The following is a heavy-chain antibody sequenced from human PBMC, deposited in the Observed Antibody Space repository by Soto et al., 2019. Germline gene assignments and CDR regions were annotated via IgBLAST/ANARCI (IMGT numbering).Heavy chain of an antibody. D-gene: IGHD5-12*01. J-gene: IGHJ4*02. V-gene: IGHV4-59*01. Sequence: QVQLQVSGPGLVKPSETLSLTCTVSGDSINAYSWSWVRQPPGKGLEWIGNIHYNGNTKYNPSLKSRVTMSLDTSKNQFSLRLISVTAADTAKYFCAREGNLGRWLQPLDFWGQGTLVTVSS. CDR1: GDSINAYS. CDR2: IHYNGNT. CDR3: AREGNLGRWLQPLDF.